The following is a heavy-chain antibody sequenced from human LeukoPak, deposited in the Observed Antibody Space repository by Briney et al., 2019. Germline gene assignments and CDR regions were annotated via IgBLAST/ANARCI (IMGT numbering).Heavy chain of an antibody. D-gene: IGHD3-10*01. CDR2: IIPIFGTA. J-gene: IGHJ4*02. Sequence: SVKVSRKASGGTFSSYAISWVRQAPGQGLEWMGGIIPIFGTANYAQKFQGRVTITADESTSTAYMELSSLRSEDTAVYYCAREYDYYGSGAFDYWGQGTLVTVSS. CDR1: GGTFSSYA. V-gene: IGHV1-69*13. CDR3: AREYDYYGSGAFDY.